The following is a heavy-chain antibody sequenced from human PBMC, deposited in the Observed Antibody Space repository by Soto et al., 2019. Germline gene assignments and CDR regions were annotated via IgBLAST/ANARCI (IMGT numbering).Heavy chain of an antibody. Sequence: SETLSFTCAVYGGSFSGYYWSWIRQPPGKGLEWIGEINHSGSTNYNPSLKSRVTISVDTSKNQFSLKLSSVTAADTAVYYCARIPYYDFWSGYPNYYYYGMDVWGQGTTVTAP. J-gene: IGHJ6*02. CDR2: INHSGST. D-gene: IGHD3-3*01. V-gene: IGHV4-34*01. CDR3: ARIPYYDFWSGYPNYYYYGMDV. CDR1: GGSFSGYY.